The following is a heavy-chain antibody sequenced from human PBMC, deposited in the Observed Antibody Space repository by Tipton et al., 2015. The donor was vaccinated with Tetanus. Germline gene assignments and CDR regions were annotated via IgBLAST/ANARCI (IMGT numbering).Heavy chain of an antibody. CDR3: ARGQAGPRANV. Sequence: LRLSCTVSGGSISSNYWSWIRQPPGKGLEWIGEVPHGGSTTYNPSLKSRVTISVDTSKNQFSLKLTSVTAADTAVYYCARGQAGPRANVWGQGTTVIVSS. CDR1: GGSISSNY. J-gene: IGHJ6*02. V-gene: IGHV4-34*01. D-gene: IGHD6-19*01. CDR2: VPHGGST.